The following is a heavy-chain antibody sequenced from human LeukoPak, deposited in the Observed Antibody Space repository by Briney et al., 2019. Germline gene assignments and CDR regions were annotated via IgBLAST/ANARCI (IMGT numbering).Heavy chain of an antibody. CDR3: AREDPCGGDCYSGAFDI. D-gene: IGHD2-21*02. Sequence: SETLSHTCTVSGGSISSYYWSWIRQPPGKGLEWIGYIYYSGSTNYNPSLKSRVTISVDTSKNQFSLKLSAVTAADTAVYYCAREDPCGGDCYSGAFDIWGQGTMVTVSS. J-gene: IGHJ3*02. CDR2: IYYSGST. CDR1: GGSISSYY. V-gene: IGHV4-59*01.